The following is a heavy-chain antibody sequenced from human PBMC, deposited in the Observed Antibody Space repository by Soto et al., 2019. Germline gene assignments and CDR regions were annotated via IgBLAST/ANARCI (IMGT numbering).Heavy chain of an antibody. V-gene: IGHV3-74*03. Sequence: LSLSCAASGFTFINYWTHWVRQAPGKGLVWVSRINRDGSSTTYADSVKGRFTISRDNAKNTLDLQMNSLRAEDTAVYYCAKGGYYSYDAFDMWGQGTMVTVSS. D-gene: IGHD3-22*01. J-gene: IGHJ3*02. CDR3: AKGGYYSYDAFDM. CDR2: INRDGSST. CDR1: GFTFINYW.